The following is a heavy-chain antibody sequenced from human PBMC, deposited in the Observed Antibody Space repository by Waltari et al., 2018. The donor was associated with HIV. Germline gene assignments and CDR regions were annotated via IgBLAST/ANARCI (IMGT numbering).Heavy chain of an antibody. CDR2: NNRCGSSI. V-gene: IGHV3-74*01. CDR3: ASFPRNDYSNKRLGY. Sequence: EVQLVESGGGLVQPGGSLRLSCAASGFTFSNYWMHWVRQPPGKGLVWFARNNRCGSSITCADSVKGRFASSRDNAKNTLYLQRNSLSAEDTAVYYCASFPRNDYSNKRLGYWGQGTLVTVSS. J-gene: IGHJ4*01. CDR1: GFTFSNYW. D-gene: IGHD4-4*01.